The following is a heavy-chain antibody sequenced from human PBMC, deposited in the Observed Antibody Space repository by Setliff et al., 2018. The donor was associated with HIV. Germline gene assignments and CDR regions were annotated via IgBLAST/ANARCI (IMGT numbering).Heavy chain of an antibody. J-gene: IGHJ4*02. CDR1: GHTLTELS. D-gene: IGHD1-26*01. V-gene: IGHV1-24*01. CDR2: FDPEKSEK. Sequence: ASVMVSCKVSGHTLTELSMHSVRQAPGKGLEWMGGFDPEKSEKIYAQKLQGRVTMTEDTSTDTAYMELRSLRSEDTAVYYCATHRWYSGSYLRDYWGQGTLVTVSS. CDR3: ATHRWYSGSYLRDY.